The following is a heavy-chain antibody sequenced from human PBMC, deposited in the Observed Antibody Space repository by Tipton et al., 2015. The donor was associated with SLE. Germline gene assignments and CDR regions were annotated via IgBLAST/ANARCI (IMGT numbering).Heavy chain of an antibody. CDR1: GFTFSSYW. CDR3: ARDWRWLPYFDY. J-gene: IGHJ4*02. CDR2: IKQDGSVK. D-gene: IGHD5-24*01. V-gene: IGHV3-7*01. Sequence: SLRLSCAASGFTFSSYWMSWVRQAPGKGLEWVANIKQDGSVKYYVDSVKGRFTISRDDAKNSLYLQMNSLRAEDTAVYYCARDWRWLPYFDYWGQGTLVTVSS.